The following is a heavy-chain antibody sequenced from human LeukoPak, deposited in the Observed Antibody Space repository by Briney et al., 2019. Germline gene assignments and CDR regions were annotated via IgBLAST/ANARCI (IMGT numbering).Heavy chain of an antibody. Sequence: QPGGSLRLSCAASGFTFSSYAMSWVRQAPGKGLEWVSAISGSGDITYYADSVKGRFATSRDNSKNTLYLQMNSLRAEDTAVYYCAKDAPAAVMGYFDLWGRGALVSVSS. CDR3: AKDAPAAVMGYFDL. CDR1: GFTFSSYA. V-gene: IGHV3-23*01. CDR2: ISGSGDIT. J-gene: IGHJ2*01. D-gene: IGHD6-13*01.